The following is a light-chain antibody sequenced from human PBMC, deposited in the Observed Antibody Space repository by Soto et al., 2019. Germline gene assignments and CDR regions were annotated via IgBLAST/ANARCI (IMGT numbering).Light chain of an antibody. J-gene: IGLJ1*01. CDR2: AVN. Sequence: QSALTQPRSASGSPGQSVAISCTGTSSDVGGYNYVSWYHQHPGQAPKVQTYAVNTRPSGVSDRFSGSKSGKMACLTLSGLQAEDEADYYCRSYAGSYNVFGTGT. CDR3: RSYAGSYNV. V-gene: IGLV2-8*01. CDR1: SSDVGGYNY.